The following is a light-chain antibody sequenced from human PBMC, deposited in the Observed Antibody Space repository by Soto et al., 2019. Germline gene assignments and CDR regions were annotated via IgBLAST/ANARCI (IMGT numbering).Light chain of an antibody. CDR2: DAS. Sequence: DIHMSQPPHTLSASVGDRVTTTCGASQSISSWLAWYQQKAGKAPKLLIYDASSLESGVPSRFSGSGSGTEFTLTISSLQPDDFATYYCQHSNSYPEAFGQGTKVDI. CDR3: QHSNSYPEA. CDR1: QSISSW. V-gene: IGKV1-5*01. J-gene: IGKJ1*01.